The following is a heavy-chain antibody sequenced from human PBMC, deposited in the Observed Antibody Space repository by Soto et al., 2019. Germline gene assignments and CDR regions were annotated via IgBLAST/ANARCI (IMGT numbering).Heavy chain of an antibody. CDR2: IIPIFGTA. D-gene: IGHD2-21*02. CDR3: ASGCVLTAMSPSGMDV. CDR1: GGTFSSYD. Sequence: SVKVSCKASGGTFSSYDISWVRQAPGQGLEWMGGIIPIFGTANYAQKFQGRVTITADESTSTAYMELSSLRSEDTAVYYCASGCVLTAMSPSGMDVCGQGSTVTVSS. V-gene: IGHV1-69*13. J-gene: IGHJ6*02.